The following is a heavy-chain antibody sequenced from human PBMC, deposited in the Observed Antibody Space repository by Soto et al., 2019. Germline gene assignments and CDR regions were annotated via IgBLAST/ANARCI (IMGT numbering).Heavy chain of an antibody. CDR2: ISYDGSNK. CDR1: GFTFSSYG. CDR3: AKDRGCITIFCPAGYYYYCMDV. J-gene: IGHJ6*02. D-gene: IGHD3-9*01. V-gene: IGHV3-30*18. Sequence: QVQLVESGGGVVQPGRSLRLSCAASGFTFSSYGMHWVRQAPGKGLEWVAVISYDGSNKYYADSVKGRFTISRDNSKNTMYLQLNSLRAEDTAVYYCAKDRGCITIFCPAGYYYYCMDVWGQGTTVTVSS.